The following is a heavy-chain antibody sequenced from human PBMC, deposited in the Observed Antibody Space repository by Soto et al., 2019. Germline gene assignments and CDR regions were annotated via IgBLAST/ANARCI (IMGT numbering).Heavy chain of an antibody. CDR1: GGTFSSYA. Sequence: ASVKVSCKASGGTFSSYAISWVRQAPGQGLEWMGWMNPNSGNTGYAQKFQGRVTMTRNTSISTAYMELSSLRSEDTAVYYCARLYYDSSGYLYYYYGMDVWGQGTTVTVSS. D-gene: IGHD3-22*01. CDR3: ARLYYDSSGYLYYYYGMDV. V-gene: IGHV1-8*02. J-gene: IGHJ6*02. CDR2: MNPNSGNT.